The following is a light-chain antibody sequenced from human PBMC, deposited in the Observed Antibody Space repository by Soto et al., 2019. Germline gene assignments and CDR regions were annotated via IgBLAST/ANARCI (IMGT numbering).Light chain of an antibody. V-gene: IGLV2-14*01. J-gene: IGLJ3*02. CDR3: SSFTTTITRV. CDR2: EVN. Sequence: QSVLTQPASVSGSPGQSITLSCTGTGSDVGGYNFVSWYQQYPGKAPKLMIYEVNKRPSGVSNRFSGSKSGHTASLTISGLQAEDEADYYCSSFTTTITRVFGGGTKLTVL. CDR1: GSDVGGYNF.